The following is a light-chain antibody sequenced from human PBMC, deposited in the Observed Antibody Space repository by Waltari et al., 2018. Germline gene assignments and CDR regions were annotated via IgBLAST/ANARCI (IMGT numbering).Light chain of an antibody. CDR1: QSISSY. CDR3: HQSYSPLSWT. CDR2: AAY. V-gene: IGKV1-39*01. Sequence: CRASQSISSYLNWYQQKPGKAPKLLIYAAYNLRSGVPSRFSGSGSGTDFTLTISSLQPEDFATYYCHQSYSPLSWTFGQGTKVEIK. J-gene: IGKJ1*01.